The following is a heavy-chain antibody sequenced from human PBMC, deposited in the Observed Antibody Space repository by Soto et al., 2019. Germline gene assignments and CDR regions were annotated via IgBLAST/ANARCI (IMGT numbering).Heavy chain of an antibody. CDR1: GGCFSGYY. V-gene: IGHV4-34*01. J-gene: IGHJ3*02. Sequence: SETLSLTCAVYGGCFSGYYWSWIRQPPGKGLEWIGEINHSGSTNYNPSLKSRVTISVDTSKNQFSLKLSSVTAADTAVYYCARQQWLVLNAFDIRGQRTMVTVSS. D-gene: IGHD6-19*01. CDR2: INHSGST. CDR3: ARQQWLVLNAFDI.